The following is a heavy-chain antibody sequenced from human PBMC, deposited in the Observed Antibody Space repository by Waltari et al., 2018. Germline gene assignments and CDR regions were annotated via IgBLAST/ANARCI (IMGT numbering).Heavy chain of an antibody. CDR2: MRWKSGSI. CDR1: GFTFDDYA. D-gene: IGHD6-13*01. V-gene: IGHV3-9*01. J-gene: IGHJ5*02. CDR3: AKDVSTNFNWFDP. Sequence: EVQLVESGGGLVQPGRSLRLSCAASGFTFDDYAMHWVRQAPGKGLEWCAGMRWKSGSIGYADSVKGRFTVSRDNAKNSLYLQMNSLRAEDTALYYCAKDVSTNFNWFDPWGQGTLVTVSS.